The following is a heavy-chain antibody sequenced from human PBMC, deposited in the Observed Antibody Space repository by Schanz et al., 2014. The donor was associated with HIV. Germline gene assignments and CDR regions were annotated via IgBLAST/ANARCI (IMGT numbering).Heavy chain of an antibody. Sequence: EVQLLESGGGLVQPGGSLRLSCAVSGFTFSSDGMHWVRQAPGKGLEWVSYISSSGRTIYYADSVKGRFTISRDNSKNTLYLQMNSLRPEDTAMYHCARPVDTAMVPKLAFDYWGQGTLVTVSS. J-gene: IGHJ4*02. V-gene: IGHV3-48*01. CDR2: ISSSGRTI. CDR3: ARPVDTAMVPKLAFDY. CDR1: GFTFSSDG. D-gene: IGHD5-18*01.